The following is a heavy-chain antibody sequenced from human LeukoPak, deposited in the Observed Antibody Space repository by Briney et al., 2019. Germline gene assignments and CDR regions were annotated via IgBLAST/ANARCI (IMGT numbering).Heavy chain of an antibody. D-gene: IGHD3-10*01. V-gene: IGHV4-34*01. CDR2: INHSGST. CDR1: GGSFSGYY. Sequence: SETLSLTCAVYGGSFSGYYWSWIRQPPGKGLEWIGEINHSGSTSYNPSLKSRVTISVDTSKNQFSLKLSSVTAADTAVYYCARAFGKAWYYGSGSYYNVGWYFDYWGQGTLVTVSS. J-gene: IGHJ4*02. CDR3: ARAFGKAWYYGSGSYYNVGWYFDY.